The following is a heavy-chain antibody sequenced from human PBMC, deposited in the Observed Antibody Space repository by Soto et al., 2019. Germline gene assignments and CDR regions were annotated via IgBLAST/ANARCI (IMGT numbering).Heavy chain of an antibody. CDR3: ARGQGDFDY. D-gene: IGHD3-16*01. Sequence: QVQLVESGGGVVQPGRSLRLSCAASGFTFRNYAMHWVRQAPGKGLEWVALIWYDGSNKYYADSVKGRFTISRDNSKNTLFLQMNSLRAEDTAVYYCARGQGDFDYWGQGTLVTASS. CDR2: IWYDGSNK. CDR1: GFTFRNYA. V-gene: IGHV3-33*01. J-gene: IGHJ4*02.